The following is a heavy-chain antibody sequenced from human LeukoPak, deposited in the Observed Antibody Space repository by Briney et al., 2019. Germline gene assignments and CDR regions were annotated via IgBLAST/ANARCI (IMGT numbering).Heavy chain of an antibody. D-gene: IGHD2-15*01. CDR2: LYAGGNT. CDR3: ARVYIAEDY. V-gene: IGHV3-53*04. CDR1: GFTVSTNY. J-gene: IGHJ4*02. Sequence: GGSLRLSCAASGFTVSTNYMTWVRQAPGKGLEWVSLLYAGGNTYYADSVRGRFTISRHNSKNTPYLQMNSLRSEDTAVYYCARVYIAEDYWGQGTLVTVSS.